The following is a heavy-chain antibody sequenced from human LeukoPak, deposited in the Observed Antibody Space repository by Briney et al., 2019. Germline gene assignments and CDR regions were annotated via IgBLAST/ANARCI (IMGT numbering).Heavy chain of an antibody. Sequence: GGSLRLSCAASGFTFSSYWMSWVRQAPGKGLEWVANIKQDGSEKYYVDSVKGRFTISRDNAKNSLYLQMNGLRAEDTAVYYCASTSSFWSAYTYYFDYWGQGTLVTVSS. V-gene: IGHV3-7*01. CDR1: GFTFSSYW. CDR3: ASTSSFWSAYTYYFDY. CDR2: IKQDGSEK. D-gene: IGHD3-3*01. J-gene: IGHJ4*02.